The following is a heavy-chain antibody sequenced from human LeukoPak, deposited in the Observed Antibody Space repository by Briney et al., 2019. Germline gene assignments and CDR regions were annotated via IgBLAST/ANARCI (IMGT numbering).Heavy chain of an antibody. V-gene: IGHV3-43*02. CDR3: TKDIGERGYSVH. CDR2: ISGDGGRT. J-gene: IGHJ4*02. Sequence: PGGSLRLSCAASGFIFDDYAMHWVRHAPGKGLEWVSLISGDGGRTYYADSVKGRFTISRDNSKNSLYLQMNGLRTEDTALYYCTKDIGERGYSVHWGQGTLVTVSS. CDR1: GFIFDDYA. D-gene: IGHD5/OR15-5a*01.